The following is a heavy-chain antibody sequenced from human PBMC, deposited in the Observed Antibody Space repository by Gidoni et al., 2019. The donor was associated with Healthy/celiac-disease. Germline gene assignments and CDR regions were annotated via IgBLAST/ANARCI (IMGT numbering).Heavy chain of an antibody. V-gene: IGHV3-21*01. J-gene: IGHJ3*02. D-gene: IGHD3-22*01. CDR3: ARGLGYDSSGKRDAFDI. CDR2: ISSSSSYI. Sequence: EVQLVESGGGLVKPGGSLRLSCAASGFTFSSYSMNWVRQAPGKGLEWVSSISSSSSYIYYADSVKGRFTISRDNAKNSLYLQMNSLRAEDTAVYYCARGLGYDSSGKRDAFDIWGQGTMVTVSS. CDR1: GFTFSSYS.